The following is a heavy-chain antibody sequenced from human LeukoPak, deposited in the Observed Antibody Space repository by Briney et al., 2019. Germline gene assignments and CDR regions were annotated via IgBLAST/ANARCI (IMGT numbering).Heavy chain of an antibody. CDR3: AKDRGAFWYDTSGFAFDI. V-gene: IGHV3-21*01. J-gene: IGHJ3*02. CDR2: ISSSSRYI. CDR1: GFTFSSYA. Sequence: GGSLRLSCAASGFTFSSYAMSWVRQAPGKGLEWVSSISSSSRYIFYADSVKGRFTISRDNAKKSLYLEMNSLRAEDTAVYYCAKDRGAFWYDTSGFAFDIWGQGTMVTVSS. D-gene: IGHD3-22*01.